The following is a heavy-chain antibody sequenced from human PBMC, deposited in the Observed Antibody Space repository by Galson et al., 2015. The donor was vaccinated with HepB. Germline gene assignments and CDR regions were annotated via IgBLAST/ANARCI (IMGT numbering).Heavy chain of an antibody. CDR1: GFTFSSYG. CDR3: AKDLGGATLDAFDI. Sequence: SLRLSCAASGFTFSSYGMHWVRQAPGKGLEWVAVISYDGSNKYYADSVKGRFTISRDNSKNTLYLQMNSLRAEDTAVYYCAKDLGGATLDAFDIWGQGTMVTVSS. D-gene: IGHD1-26*01. J-gene: IGHJ3*02. CDR2: ISYDGSNK. V-gene: IGHV3-30*18.